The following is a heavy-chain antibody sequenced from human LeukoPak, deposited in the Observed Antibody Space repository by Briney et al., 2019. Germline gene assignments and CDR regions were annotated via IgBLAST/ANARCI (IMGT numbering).Heavy chain of an antibody. D-gene: IGHD3-22*01. J-gene: IGHJ4*02. CDR1: GYTFTSYY. Sequence: ASVKVSCKASGYTFTSYYMHWVRQAPGQGLEWMGIINPSGGSTSYAQKFQGRVTMTRDMSTSTVYMELSSLRSEDTAVYYCARQGEPTTIIVISDYWGQGTLVTVSS. V-gene: IGHV1-46*01. CDR2: INPSGGST. CDR3: ARQGEPTTIIVISDY.